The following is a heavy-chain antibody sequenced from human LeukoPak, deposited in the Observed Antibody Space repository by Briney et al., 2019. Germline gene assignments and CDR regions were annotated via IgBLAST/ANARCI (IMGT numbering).Heavy chain of an antibody. Sequence: GASVKVSCKASGYTFTSYYMHWLRQAPGQGLEWMGIINPSGGSTSYAQKFQGRVTMTRDTSTSTIYMELSSLRSEDTAVYYCAREDSALNSGIDYWGQGTLVTVSS. CDR2: INPSGGST. CDR3: AREDSALNSGIDY. CDR1: GYTFTSYY. V-gene: IGHV1-46*01. J-gene: IGHJ4*02. D-gene: IGHD1-7*01.